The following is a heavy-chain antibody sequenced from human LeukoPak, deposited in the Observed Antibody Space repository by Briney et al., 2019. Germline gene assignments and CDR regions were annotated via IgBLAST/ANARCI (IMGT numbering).Heavy chain of an antibody. CDR1: GYIFTGYV. D-gene: IGHD3-10*01. J-gene: IGHJ4*02. Sequence: EASVKVSCKASGYIFTGYVIHWVRQAPGQGLEWMGWIHTNTGVTRESQKFHGRVTLTRDTSISTAYLELSSLTSDDTAVYYCARDLEGDLGAITDYWGQGSLVSVS. CDR3: ARDLEGDLGAITDY. V-gene: IGHV1-2*02. CDR2: IHTNTGVT.